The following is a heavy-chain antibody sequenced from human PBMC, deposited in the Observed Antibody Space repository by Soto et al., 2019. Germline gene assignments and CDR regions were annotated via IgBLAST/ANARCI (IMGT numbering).Heavy chain of an antibody. CDR3: ARGRYCSSNSCYTYYWFDP. Sequence: QVQLVQSGAEVKKPGSSVKVSCKASGGTFSSYAISWVRQAPGQGLEWMGGIIPILGTANYAQKFQGRVTITADESTSTAYMVLSSLKSEDTPVYYCARGRYCSSNSCYTYYWFDPRGQGALVTVS. V-gene: IGHV1-69*01. CDR1: GGTFSSYA. J-gene: IGHJ5*02. D-gene: IGHD2-2*02. CDR2: IIPILGTA.